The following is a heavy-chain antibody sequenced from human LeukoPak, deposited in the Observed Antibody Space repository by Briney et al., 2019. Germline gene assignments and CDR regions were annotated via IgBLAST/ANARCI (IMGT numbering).Heavy chain of an antibody. CDR1: GGSISSYY. J-gene: IGHJ4*02. CDR2: IYYSGST. D-gene: IGHD5-12*01. V-gene: IGHV4-59*01. Sequence: PSETLSLTCTVSGGSISSYYWSWIRQPPGKGLEWIGYIYYSGSTNYNPSLKSRVTISVDTSKNQFSLKLSSVTAADTAVYYCARAGRVSGYAITLFGYWGQGTLVTVSS. CDR3: ARAGRVSGYAITLFGY.